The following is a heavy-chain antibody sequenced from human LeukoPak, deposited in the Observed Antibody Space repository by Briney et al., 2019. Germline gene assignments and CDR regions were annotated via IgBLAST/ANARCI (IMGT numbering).Heavy chain of an antibody. D-gene: IGHD1-26*01. CDR3: AREKWELSGWFDP. CDR2: IYYSGST. CDR1: GGSISSGGYY. Sequence: SETLSLTCTVSGGSISSGGYYWSWIRQHPGKGLEWIGYIYYSGSTYYNPSLKSRVTISVDTSRNQFSLKPSSVTAADTAVYYCAREKWELSGWFDPWGQGTLVTVSS. V-gene: IGHV4-31*03. J-gene: IGHJ5*02.